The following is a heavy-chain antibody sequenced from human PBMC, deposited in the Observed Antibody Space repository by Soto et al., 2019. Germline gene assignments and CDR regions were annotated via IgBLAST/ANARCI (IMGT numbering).Heavy chain of an antibody. CDR2: IYYSGST. V-gene: IGHV4-59*01. D-gene: IGHD3-9*01. CDR1: GGSISSYY. Sequence: SETLSLTCTVSGGSISSYYWSWIRQPPGKGLEWIGYIYYSGSTNYNPSLKSRVTISVDTSKDQFSLKLSSVTAADTAVYYCARGGTYYDILTGTRRGDYFDYWGQGTMVTVSS. J-gene: IGHJ4*02. CDR3: ARGGTYYDILTGTRRGDYFDY.